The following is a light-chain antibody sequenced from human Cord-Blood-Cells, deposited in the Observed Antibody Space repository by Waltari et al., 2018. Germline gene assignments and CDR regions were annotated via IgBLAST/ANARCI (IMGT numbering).Light chain of an antibody. CDR2: DVS. Sequence: QSALTQPASVSGSPGQSITISCTGTSSDVGGYNYVSWYQQHPGKAPKLMIYDVSNRPSGVSNRCSGSKAGNTASLTISVLQAEDEADYYCSSYTSSSTWVFGGVTKLTVL. J-gene: IGLJ3*02. CDR3: SSYTSSSTWV. V-gene: IGLV2-14*01. CDR1: SSDVGGYNY.